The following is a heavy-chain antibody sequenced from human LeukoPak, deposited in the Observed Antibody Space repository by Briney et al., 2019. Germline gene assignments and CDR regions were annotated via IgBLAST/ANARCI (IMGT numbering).Heavy chain of an antibody. J-gene: IGHJ1*01. CDR2: IYYSGTT. V-gene: IGHV4-39*07. CDR1: GGSISSSPYY. CDR3: ATTQAYCGGDCYFQH. Sequence: SETLSLTCTVSGGSISSSPYYWGWIRQPPGKGLEWIGSIYYSGTTHYNPSLKSRVTISVDTSKNQFSLKLSSVTAADTAVYYCATTQAYCGGDCYFQHWGQGTLVTVSS. D-gene: IGHD2-21*02.